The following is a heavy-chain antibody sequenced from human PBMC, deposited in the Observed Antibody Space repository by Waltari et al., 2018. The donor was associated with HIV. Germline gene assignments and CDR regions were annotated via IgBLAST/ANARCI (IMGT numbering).Heavy chain of an antibody. Sequence: QVQLVQSGAEVKKPGASLKVSCKASDYTFPRFDINWVRQATGQGLEWMGWMNPKSGKRDYAQKFQGRLTLTRDTSTSTAYMELSSLKSDDTAVYYCARVGWEPLGMDIWGQGTTVTVSS. CDR1: DYTFPRFD. J-gene: IGHJ6*02. V-gene: IGHV1-8*01. CDR2: MNPKSGKR. D-gene: IGHD1-1*01. CDR3: ARVGWEPLGMDI.